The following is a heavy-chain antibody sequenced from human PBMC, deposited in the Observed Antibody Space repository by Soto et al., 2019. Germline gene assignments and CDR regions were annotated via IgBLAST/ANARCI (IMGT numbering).Heavy chain of an antibody. D-gene: IGHD2-21*01. Sequence: SETLSLTCTVSGGSISRYYWNWIRQPPGKGLEWIGYIYYSGSTNYNPSLKSRVTISVDTSKNQFSLKLSSVTAADTAVYYCARGGEPIDYWGQGTLVTVSS. V-gene: IGHV4-59*01. CDR3: ARGGEPIDY. CDR1: GGSISRYY. CDR2: IYYSGST. J-gene: IGHJ4*02.